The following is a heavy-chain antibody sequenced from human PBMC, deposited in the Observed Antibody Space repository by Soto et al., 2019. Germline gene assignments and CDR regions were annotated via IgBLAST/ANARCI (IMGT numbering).Heavy chain of an antibody. Sequence: GGSLRLSCTASGFTFGDYAMSWLRQAPGKGLEWVSGIYGNGGGTFYADSVKGRFTISRDNSRNTLYLQMNSLRAEDTAVYYCAKDVRPDGYWDLDYWGQGTPVTVSS. V-gene: IGHV3-23*01. D-gene: IGHD5-12*01. CDR3: AKDVRPDGYWDLDY. CDR1: GFTFGDYA. J-gene: IGHJ4*02. CDR2: IYGNGGGT.